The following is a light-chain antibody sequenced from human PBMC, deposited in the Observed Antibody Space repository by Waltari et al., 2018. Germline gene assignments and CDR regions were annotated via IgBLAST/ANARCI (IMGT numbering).Light chain of an antibody. CDR2: KNG. V-gene: IGLV1-47*01. Sequence: QSVLTQPPSASGTPGQGVTISCSGSSSNIGRNYVCWYQQLPGTTPKLLIYKNGQRPSGVPGRFSGSKSGTSASLAVSGLRSEDEADYYCAAWDDSLSGPVFGGGTKLTVL. CDR3: AAWDDSLSGPV. CDR1: SSNIGRNY. J-gene: IGLJ2*01.